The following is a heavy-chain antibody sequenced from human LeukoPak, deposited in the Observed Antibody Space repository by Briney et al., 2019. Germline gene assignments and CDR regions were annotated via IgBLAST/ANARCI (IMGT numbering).Heavy chain of an antibody. J-gene: IGHJ5*02. Sequence: GASVKVSCKAPGGTFSSYAISWVRQAPGQGLEWMGGIIPIFGTANYAQKFQGRVTITADKSTSTAYMELSSLRSEDTAVYYCARVTRGTDDYGDYRWGQGTLVTVSS. CDR1: GGTFSSYA. V-gene: IGHV1-69*06. CDR2: IIPIFGTA. CDR3: ARVTRGTDDYGDYR. D-gene: IGHD4-17*01.